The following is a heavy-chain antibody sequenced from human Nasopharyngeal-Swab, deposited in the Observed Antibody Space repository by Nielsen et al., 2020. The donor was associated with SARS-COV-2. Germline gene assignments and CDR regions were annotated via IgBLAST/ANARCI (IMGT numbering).Heavy chain of an antibody. V-gene: IGHV3-53*01. CDR2: HYVDGRT. Sequence: GESLKISCAASGFDVNLNDMTWVRQAPGKGLEWVSIHYVDGRTEYAVSVKGRFAISRDSSKNIVSLQMHTVRAEDTGLYFCARLHFYYMDVWGKGTTVTVSS. J-gene: IGHJ6*03. CDR3: ARLHFYYMDV. CDR1: GFDVNLND.